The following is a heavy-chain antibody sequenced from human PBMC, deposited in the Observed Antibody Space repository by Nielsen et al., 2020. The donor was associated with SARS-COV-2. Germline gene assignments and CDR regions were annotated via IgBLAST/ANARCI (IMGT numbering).Heavy chain of an antibody. CDR2: ISYEGSKK. V-gene: IGHV3-30*18. Sequence: GGSLRLSCAASGFTFNNYGFYWVRQAPGKGLEWVASISYEGSKKYYADSLAGRLTVSRDTAKNTVYLQMNNLSVEDTAIYHCAKRRAVFMLTFGGEGAMDVWGQGTTVSVSS. D-gene: IGHD3-16*01. CDR3: AKRRAVFMLTFGGEGAMDV. CDR1: GFTFNNYG. J-gene: IGHJ6*02.